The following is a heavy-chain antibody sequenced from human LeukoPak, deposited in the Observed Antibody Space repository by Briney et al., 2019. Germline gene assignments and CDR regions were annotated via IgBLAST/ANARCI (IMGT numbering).Heavy chain of an antibody. V-gene: IGHV1-18*01. D-gene: IGHD3-3*01. Sequence: GASVKVSCKASGYTFTSYGFSWVRQAPGQGLEWTGWISAYNGNTNYAQKFQGRVTMTTDTSTSTAYMELRSLRSDETAVYYCERSDDFWSGSDAFDIWGQGTMVTVSS. J-gene: IGHJ3*02. CDR3: ERSDDFWSGSDAFDI. CDR2: ISAYNGNT. CDR1: GYTFTSYG.